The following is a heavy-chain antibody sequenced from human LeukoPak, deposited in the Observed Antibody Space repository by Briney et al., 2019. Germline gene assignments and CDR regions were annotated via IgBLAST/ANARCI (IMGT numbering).Heavy chain of an antibody. D-gene: IGHD6-6*01. Sequence: SETLSLTCTVSGGSISSNSYYWGWIRQPPGKGLEWIGSIYYSGSTYYNPSLKSRVAISVDTSKNQFSLKLSSVTAADTAVYYRARGQLADWFDPWGQGTLVTVSS. V-gene: IGHV4-39*07. CDR2: IYYSGST. CDR3: ARGQLADWFDP. J-gene: IGHJ5*02. CDR1: GGSISSNSYY.